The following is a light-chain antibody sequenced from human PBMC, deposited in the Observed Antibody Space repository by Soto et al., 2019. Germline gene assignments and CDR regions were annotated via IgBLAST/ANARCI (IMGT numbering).Light chain of an antibody. Sequence: QAMVTQPPSVSGAPGQRVTISCTGSSSNIGAGYHVHWYQQLPGTAPKLLIYGNSNRPSGVPDRFSGSKSGTSASLAITGLQAEDEADYYCQSYDSSLSGSVFGGGTKLTVL. J-gene: IGLJ3*02. CDR2: GNS. CDR1: SSNIGAGYH. V-gene: IGLV1-40*01. CDR3: QSYDSSLSGSV.